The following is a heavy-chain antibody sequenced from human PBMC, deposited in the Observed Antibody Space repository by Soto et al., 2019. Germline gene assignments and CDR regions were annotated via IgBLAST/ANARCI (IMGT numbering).Heavy chain of an antibody. V-gene: IGHV4-59*01. CDR2: IYYSGST. D-gene: IGHD3-10*01. CDR3: ARDSGRSNDYYYYYGMDV. Sequence: PSETLSLTCTVSGGSISSYYWSWIRQPPGTGLEWIGHIYYSGSTNYNPSLKSRVTISVDTSKNQLSLKLSSVTAADTAVYYCARDSGRSNDYYYYYGMDVWGQGTTVTVSS. CDR1: GGSISSYY. J-gene: IGHJ6*02.